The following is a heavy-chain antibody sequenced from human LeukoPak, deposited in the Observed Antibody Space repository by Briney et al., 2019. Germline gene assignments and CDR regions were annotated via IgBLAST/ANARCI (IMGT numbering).Heavy chain of an antibody. V-gene: IGHV3-23*01. J-gene: IGHJ4*02. CDR2: VNGSGDRT. D-gene: IGHD1-26*01. CDR3: AKDRPARTTNDN. CDR1: GFTFSNFG. Sequence: QTGGSLRLSCATSGFTFSNFGMSWVRRAPGKGLEWVAAVNGSGDRTYYAGSVKGRFSISRDNFKKTLYLQMNSLRDEDTAVYYCAKDRPARTTNDNWDQGTLVTVSS.